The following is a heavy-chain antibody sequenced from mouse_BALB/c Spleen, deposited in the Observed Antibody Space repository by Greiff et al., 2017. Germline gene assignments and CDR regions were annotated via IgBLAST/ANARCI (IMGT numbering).Heavy chain of an antibody. CDR1: GYTFTDYN. J-gene: IGHJ4*01. V-gene: IGHV1S29*02. Sequence: VQLQQPGAELVKPGASVKISCKASGYTFTDYNMHWVKQSHGKSLEWIGYIYPYNGGTGYNQKFKSKATLTVDNSSSTAYMELRSLTSEDSAVYYCARGGAYYGNYGAMDYWGQGTSVTVSS. CDR3: ARGGAYYGNYGAMDY. CDR2: IYPYNGGT. D-gene: IGHD2-10*01.